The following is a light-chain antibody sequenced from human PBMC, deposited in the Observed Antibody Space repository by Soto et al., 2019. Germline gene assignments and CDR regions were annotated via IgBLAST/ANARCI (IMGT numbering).Light chain of an antibody. J-gene: IGKJ4*01. CDR1: QGISGY. V-gene: IGKV1-9*01. Sequence: DIQLTQSPSFLSASVGDRVTITCRASQGISGYLAWYQLKAGKAPNLLIYAAFTLDSGVPSRFSGSGSGTEFTLTISSLQPEDFATYYCQQLKSYPPPFGGGAKLAIK. CDR2: AAF. CDR3: QQLKSYPPP.